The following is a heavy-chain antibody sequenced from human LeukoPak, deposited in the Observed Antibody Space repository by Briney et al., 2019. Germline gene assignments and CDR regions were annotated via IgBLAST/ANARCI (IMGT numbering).Heavy chain of an antibody. J-gene: IGHJ4*02. CDR3: ARQSPSAYFDSSGYS. Sequence: GESLKTSCKGSGYSFTSYWIGWVRQMPGKGLEWMGIIYPGDSDTRYSPSFQGQVTISADKSISTAYLQWSSLKASDTAMYYCARQSPSAYFDSSGYSWGQGTLVTVSS. CDR2: IYPGDSDT. V-gene: IGHV5-51*01. CDR1: GYSFTSYW. D-gene: IGHD3-22*01.